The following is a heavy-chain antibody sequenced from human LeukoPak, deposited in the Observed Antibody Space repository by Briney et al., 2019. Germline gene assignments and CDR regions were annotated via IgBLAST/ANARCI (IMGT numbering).Heavy chain of an antibody. J-gene: IGHJ4*02. CDR1: GDTFSSEW. V-gene: IGHV3-74*01. CDR3: ATKHRQQRASVSY. CDR2: IERDGSTT. Sequence: GGSLSLSCVACGDTFSSEWVCWARQAPGKGQERGSRIERDGSTTIYADSVTRRFTISRDNAKNTLYLQMNSLRAEDTAVYCCATKHRQQRASVSYWGQGTLVTVSS. D-gene: IGHD3-16*02.